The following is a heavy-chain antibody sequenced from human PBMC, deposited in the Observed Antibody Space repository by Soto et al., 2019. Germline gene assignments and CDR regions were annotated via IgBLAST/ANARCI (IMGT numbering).Heavy chain of an antibody. Sequence: QVQLVESGGGVVQPGRSLRLSCAASGFTFISYDMHWVRQAPGKGLEWVAVISYDGSNKYYADSVKGRFTISRDNSKNTLYLQMNSLRAEDTAVYYCAKAPSRITMIVVVTLPDYWGQGTLVTVSS. D-gene: IGHD3-22*01. CDR3: AKAPSRITMIVVVTLPDY. CDR1: GFTFISYD. J-gene: IGHJ4*02. V-gene: IGHV3-30*18. CDR2: ISYDGSNK.